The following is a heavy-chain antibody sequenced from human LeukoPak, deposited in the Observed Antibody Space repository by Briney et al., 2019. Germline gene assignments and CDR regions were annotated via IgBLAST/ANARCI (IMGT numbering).Heavy chain of an antibody. V-gene: IGHV4-39*07. CDR3: AREEYDYGDYVMDV. J-gene: IGHJ6*04. Sequence: SETLSLTCTVSGGSISSSSYYWGWIRQPPGKGLEWIGSIYYSGSTYYNPSLKSRVTISVDTSKNQFSLKLSSVTAADTAVYYCAREEYDYGDYVMDVWGKGTTVTVSS. D-gene: IGHD4-17*01. CDR2: IYYSGST. CDR1: GGSISSSSYY.